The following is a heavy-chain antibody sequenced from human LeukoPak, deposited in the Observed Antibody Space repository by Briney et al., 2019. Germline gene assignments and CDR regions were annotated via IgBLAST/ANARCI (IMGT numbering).Heavy chain of an antibody. J-gene: IGHJ4*02. CDR1: GGSFSGYS. CDR3: ARVAAAGNYYFDY. V-gene: IGHV4-59*01. D-gene: IGHD6-13*01. CDR2: IYYSGST. Sequence: SETLSLTCAVYGGSFSGYSWNWIRQSPGKGLEWIGYIYYSGSTNYNPSLKSRVTISVDTSKNQFSLTLSSVTAADTAVYFCARVAAAGNYYFDYWGQGTLVTVSS.